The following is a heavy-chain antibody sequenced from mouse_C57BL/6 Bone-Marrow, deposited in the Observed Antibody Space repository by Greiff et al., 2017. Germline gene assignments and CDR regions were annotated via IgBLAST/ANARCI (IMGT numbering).Heavy chain of an antibody. CDR2: IYPTSGRT. CDR1: GYTFTSYW. V-gene: IGHV1-55*01. J-gene: IGHJ2*01. D-gene: IGHD4-1*01. CDR3: ASSGPLGRSFDY. Sequence: QVQLQQPGAELVKPGASVKMSCKASGYTFTSYWITWVKQRPGQGLEWIGDIYPTSGRTNYTEKFKSKARLTVDTSSNTAYMQLSSLTSEDSAVFYWASSGPLGRSFDYGGQGTTLTVSS.